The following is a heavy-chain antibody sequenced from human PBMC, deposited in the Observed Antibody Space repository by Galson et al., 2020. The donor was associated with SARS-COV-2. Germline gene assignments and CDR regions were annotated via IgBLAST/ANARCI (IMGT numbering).Heavy chain of an antibody. CDR2: TYYRSKWYD. CDR1: GDDVSNNIAT. CDR3: ARDPYSGLYAVKGFEY. J-gene: IGHJ4*02. Sequence: SQTLSLTCAISGDDVSNNIATWNWIRQSPSRGLEWLGRTYYRSKWYDEYAVSVKSRATISADTSKNQFSLQLNSVTPEDTAIYYCARDPYSGLYAVKGFEYWGQGTLVTVSS. V-gene: IGHV6-1*01. D-gene: IGHD1-26*01.